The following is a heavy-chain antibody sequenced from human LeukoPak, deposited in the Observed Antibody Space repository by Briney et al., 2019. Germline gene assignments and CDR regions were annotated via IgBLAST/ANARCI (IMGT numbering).Heavy chain of an antibody. V-gene: IGHV1-18*01. CDR2: ISAYNGNT. J-gene: IGHJ4*02. D-gene: IGHD6-19*01. Sequence: ASVTVSCKASGYTFTSYGISWVRQAPGQGLEWMGWISAYNGNTNYAQKLQGRVTMTTDTSTSTAYMELRSLRSDDTAVYYCARDLSIAVAGRQDYWGQGTLVTVSS. CDR3: ARDLSIAVAGRQDY. CDR1: GYTFTSYG.